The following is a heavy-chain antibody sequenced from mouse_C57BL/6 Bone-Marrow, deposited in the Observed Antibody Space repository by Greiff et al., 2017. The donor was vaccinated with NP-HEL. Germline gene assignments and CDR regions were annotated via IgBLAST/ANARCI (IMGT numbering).Heavy chain of an antibody. V-gene: IGHV4-1*01. Sequence: EVQLQQSGGGLVQPGGSLKLSCAASGIDFSRYWMSWVRRAPGKGLEWIGEINPDSSTINYAPSLKDKFIISRDNAKNTLYLQMSKVRSEDTALYYCARQDYYGSSSWFAYWGQGTLVTVSA. D-gene: IGHD1-1*01. CDR3: ARQDYYGSSSWFAY. CDR2: INPDSSTI. CDR1: GIDFSRYW. J-gene: IGHJ3*01.